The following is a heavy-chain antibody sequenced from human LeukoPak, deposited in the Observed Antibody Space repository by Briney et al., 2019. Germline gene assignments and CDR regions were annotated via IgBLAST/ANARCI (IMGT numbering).Heavy chain of an antibody. D-gene: IGHD6-19*01. CDR1: GGSISSYY. V-gene: IGHV4-39*07. CDR2: IYYSGST. J-gene: IGHJ4*02. Sequence: SETLSLTCTVSGGSISSYYWGWIRQPPGKGLEWIGSIYYSGSTYYNPSLKSRVTISVGTSKNQFSLKLSSVTAADTAVYYCARIAGYSSGWSDYWGQGTLVTVSS. CDR3: ARIAGYSSGWSDY.